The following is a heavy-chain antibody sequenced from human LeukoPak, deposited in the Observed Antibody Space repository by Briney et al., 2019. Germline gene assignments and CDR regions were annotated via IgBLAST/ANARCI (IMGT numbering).Heavy chain of an antibody. CDR1: GGSFSGYY. CDR3: ASSKWFYFDY. D-gene: IGHD3-22*01. Sequence: SSETLSLTCAVYGGSFSGYYWSWIRQPPGKGLEWIGEINHSGSTNYNPSLKSRVTISVDTSKNQFSLKLSSVTAADTAVYYCASSKWFYFDYWGQGKLVTVSS. CDR2: INHSGST. J-gene: IGHJ4*02. V-gene: IGHV4-34*01.